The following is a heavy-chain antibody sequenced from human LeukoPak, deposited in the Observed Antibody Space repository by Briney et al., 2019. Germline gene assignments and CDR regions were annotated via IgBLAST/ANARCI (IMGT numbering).Heavy chain of an antibody. CDR2: INPNSGGT. Sequence: ASVKVSCKASGYTFTGYYMHWVRQAPGQGLEWMGWINPNSGGTNYAQKFQGRVTMTRDTSISTAYMELSRLRSDDTAVYYCAREHYYDSSGYLIFDYWGQRTLVTVSS. V-gene: IGHV1-2*02. D-gene: IGHD3-22*01. CDR1: GYTFTGYY. J-gene: IGHJ4*02. CDR3: AREHYYDSSGYLIFDY.